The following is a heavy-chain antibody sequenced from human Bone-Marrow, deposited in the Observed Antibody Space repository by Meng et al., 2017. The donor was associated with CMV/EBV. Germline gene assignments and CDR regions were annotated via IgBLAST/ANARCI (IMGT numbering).Heavy chain of an antibody. Sequence: GESLKISCAASGFTFSSYSMNWVRQAPGKGLEWVSSISSSSSYIYYADSVKGRFTISRDNAKNSLYLQMNSLRAEDTAVYYCAIPDGDYYGSGSYNNYWGQGTLVTVSS. J-gene: IGHJ4*02. D-gene: IGHD3-10*01. CDR2: ISSSSSYI. CDR1: GFTFSSYS. V-gene: IGHV3-21*01. CDR3: AIPDGDYYGSGSYNNY.